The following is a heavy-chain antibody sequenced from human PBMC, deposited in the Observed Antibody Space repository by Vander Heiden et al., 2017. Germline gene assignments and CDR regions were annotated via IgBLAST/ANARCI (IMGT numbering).Heavy chain of an antibody. J-gene: IGHJ4*02. CDR2: VTPVFGTP. V-gene: IGHV1-69*01. CDR3: ARGIFGVEKFFDY. Sequence: QVQLVPSGAEVKKPGSSVEVSCQASGYQFSTYGISWVRQAPGQGPEWMGGVTPVFGTPNYAQKFQGRVTISADESTSTVYMELSSLRSDDTAVYYCARGIFGVEKFFDYWGQGSLVTVSS. CDR1: GYQFSTYG. D-gene: IGHD3-3*01.